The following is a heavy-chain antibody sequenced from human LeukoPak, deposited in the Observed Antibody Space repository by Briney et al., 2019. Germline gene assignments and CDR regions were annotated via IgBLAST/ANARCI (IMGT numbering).Heavy chain of an antibody. CDR3: ARPYYDSSGHPTNWFDP. CDR2: ISSSGST. J-gene: IGHJ5*02. V-gene: IGHV4-4*09. D-gene: IGHD3-22*01. CDR1: RGSNSGSIRSFY. Sequence: SETLSLTCTVSRGSNSGSIRSFYWSWLRQPPGKGLEWIGYISSSGSTNDNPSLRSRVTISLDASKNQFFLTLSSVTAADTAVYYCARPYYDSSGHPTNWFDPWGQGTLVTVSS.